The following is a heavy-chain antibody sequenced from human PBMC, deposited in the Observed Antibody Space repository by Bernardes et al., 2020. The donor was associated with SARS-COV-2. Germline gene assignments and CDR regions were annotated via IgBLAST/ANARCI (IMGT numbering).Heavy chain of an antibody. CDR2: ISSSGTYI. CDR3: ARDRTQGY. J-gene: IGHJ4*02. V-gene: IGHV3-21*01. CDR1: GFTFSSYS. Sequence: AGSLILSCAASGFTFSSYSMNWVREAPGKGLEWVSSISSSGTYIYYADSVKGRFTISRDNAKNSLYLQMNSLRAEDTAVYYCARDRTQGYWGQGTLVTVSS.